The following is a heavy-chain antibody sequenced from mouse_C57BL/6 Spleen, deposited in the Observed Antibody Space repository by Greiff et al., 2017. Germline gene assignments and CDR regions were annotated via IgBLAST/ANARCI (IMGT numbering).Heavy chain of an antibody. Sequence: EVKLQESGPGLVKPSQSLSLTCSVTGYSITSGYFWNWLRQFPGNQLELVGYISYDGDNNYTPSLKDRISITRNTSKNQFFLKLNSVTTEDTATCYWTRELQAYWGQGTLVTVSA. CDR3: TRELQAY. V-gene: IGHV3-6*01. J-gene: IGHJ3*01. CDR1: GYSITSGYF. CDR2: ISYDGDN. D-gene: IGHD1-1*01.